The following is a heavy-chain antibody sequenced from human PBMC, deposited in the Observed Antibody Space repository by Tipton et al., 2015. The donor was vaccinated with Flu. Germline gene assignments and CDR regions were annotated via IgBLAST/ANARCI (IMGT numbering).Heavy chain of an antibody. J-gene: IGHJ4*02. CDR2: IKQDGSEK. Sequence: SLRLSCVASGLTFSSYWMSWVRQAPGKGLEWVANIKQDGSEKYYVDSVKGRFTISRDNAKNSLYLQMNSLRGDDSAVYYCARAVGGSGSYWGQGTLVTVSS. V-gene: IGHV3-7*01. CDR1: GLTFSSYW. D-gene: IGHD3-10*01. CDR3: ARAVGGSGSY.